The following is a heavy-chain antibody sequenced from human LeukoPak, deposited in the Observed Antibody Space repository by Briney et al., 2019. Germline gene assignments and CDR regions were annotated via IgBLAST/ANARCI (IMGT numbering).Heavy chain of an antibody. V-gene: IGHV3-48*04. CDR2: ISSSGSPI. J-gene: IGHJ5*02. CDR3: ARDPSGYYSWFDP. Sequence: GGSLRLSCAASGFTFSNNNMDWVRQAPGKGLEWLSYISSSGSPIYYADSVKGRFTISRDNAKNSLYLQMNSLRAEDTAVYYCARDPSGYYSWFDPWGQGTLVTVSS. D-gene: IGHD3-22*01. CDR1: GFTFSNNN.